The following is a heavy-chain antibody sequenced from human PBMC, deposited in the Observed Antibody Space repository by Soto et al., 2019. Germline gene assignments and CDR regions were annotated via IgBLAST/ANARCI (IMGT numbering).Heavy chain of an antibody. CDR2: IYYSGST. Sequence: SETLSLTCTVSGGSISNGGYYWSWIRQHPGKGLEWIGYIYYSGSTYYNPSLKSRVTISVDTSKNKFSLKLNSVTAADAAVYYCARQTYYYGSGTYYIGLFDYWGQGTLVTVSS. CDR3: ARQTYYYGSGTYYIGLFDY. D-gene: IGHD3-10*01. CDR1: GGSISNGGYY. V-gene: IGHV4-39*01. J-gene: IGHJ4*02.